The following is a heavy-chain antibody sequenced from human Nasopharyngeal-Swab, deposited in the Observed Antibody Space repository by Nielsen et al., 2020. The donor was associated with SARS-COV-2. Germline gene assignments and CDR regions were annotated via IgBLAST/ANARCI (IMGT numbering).Heavy chain of an antibody. V-gene: IGHV4-59*01. CDR3: ARDKPERSWRDWYFDL. CDR1: GDSINRYY. D-gene: IGHD1-14*01. J-gene: IGHJ2*01. CDR2: ISHTGST. Sequence: SETLSLTCTVSGDSINRYYWSWIRQSPGNGLEWIGHISHTGSTHYSPSVKSRVTISADTSKNQFSLKLNSVTAADTAVYYCARDKPERSWRDWYFDLWGRGTLVTVSS.